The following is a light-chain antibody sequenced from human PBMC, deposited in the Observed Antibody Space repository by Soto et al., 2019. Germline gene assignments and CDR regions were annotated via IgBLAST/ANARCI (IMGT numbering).Light chain of an antibody. CDR2: GAS. CDR1: QSVSSSY. V-gene: IGKV3-20*01. CDR3: QQYGSSPIT. J-gene: IGKJ5*01. Sequence: EVVLTQTTGTLSLSPGERATLSCMASQSVSSSYLAWYQQKPGQAPRLLIYGASSRATGIPDRFSGSGSGTDFTLTISRLEPEDFAVYYCQQYGSSPITFGQGTLLEVK.